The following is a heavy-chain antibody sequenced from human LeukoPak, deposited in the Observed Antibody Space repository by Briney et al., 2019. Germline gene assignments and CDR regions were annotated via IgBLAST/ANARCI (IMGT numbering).Heavy chain of an antibody. J-gene: IGHJ6*03. V-gene: IGHV4-59*01. D-gene: IGHD3-16*01. CDR3: ARGGDSIMYYYYYMDV. CDR1: GGSISSYY. CDR2: IYYSGST. Sequence: PSETLSLTCTVSGGSISSYYWSWIRQPPGKGLEWIGYIYYSGSTNYNPSLRSRVTISVDTSKNQFSLKLSSVTAADTAVYYCARGGDSIMYYYYYMDVWGKGTTVTVSS.